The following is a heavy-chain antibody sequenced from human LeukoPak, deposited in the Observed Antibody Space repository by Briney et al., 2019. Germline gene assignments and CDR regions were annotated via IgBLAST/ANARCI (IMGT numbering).Heavy chain of an antibody. D-gene: IGHD6-13*01. CDR1: GYTFTSYG. J-gene: IGHJ4*02. CDR2: FNPENGNT. Sequence: ASVKVSCKASGYTFTSYGITWVRQAPGQGLEWMGWFNPENGNTNYAQKVQGRVTMTADTSTSTSYMELRSLRSDDTAVYYCAREHSSSWDQYDYWGQGTLVTVSS. V-gene: IGHV1-18*01. CDR3: AREHSSSWDQYDY.